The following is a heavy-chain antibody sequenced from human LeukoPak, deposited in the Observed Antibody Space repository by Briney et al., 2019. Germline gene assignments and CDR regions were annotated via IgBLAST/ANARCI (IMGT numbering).Heavy chain of an antibody. CDR3: ARGPHIVVVTAIHLDY. D-gene: IGHD2-21*02. CDR1: GYTFTSYD. V-gene: IGHV1-8*01. Sequence: VSVKVSCKASGYTFTSYDINWVRQATGQGLEWMGWMNPNSGNTGYAQKFQGRVTMTRNTSISTAYMELSSLRSEDTAVYYCARGPHIVVVTAIHLDYWGQGTLVTVSS. J-gene: IGHJ4*02. CDR2: MNPNSGNT.